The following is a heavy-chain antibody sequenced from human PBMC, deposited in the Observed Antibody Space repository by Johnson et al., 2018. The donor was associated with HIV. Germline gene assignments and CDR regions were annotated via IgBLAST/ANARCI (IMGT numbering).Heavy chain of an antibody. CDR1: GFTFSSYW. V-gene: IGHV3-7*01. CDR3: ARDEYSSGYYDAFDI. J-gene: IGHJ3*02. CDR2: IKQDGSEK. D-gene: IGHD3-22*01. Sequence: VQLVESGGGLVKPGGSLRLSCAASGFTFSSYWMSWVRQAPGKGLEWVANIKQDGSEKYYVDSVKGRFTISRDNAKNSLYLQMNSLRAEDTAVYYCARDEYSSGYYDAFDIWGQGTMVTVSS.